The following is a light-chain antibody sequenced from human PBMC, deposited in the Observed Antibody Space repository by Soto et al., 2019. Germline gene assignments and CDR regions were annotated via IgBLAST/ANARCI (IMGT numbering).Light chain of an antibody. CDR2: KAS. CDR1: QSISSW. CDR3: QQYNSHSPLT. Sequence: DIQMTQSPSTLSASVGDRVIITCRASQSISSWLAWYQQKPGKAPKLLIYKASSLESGVPSRFSGSGSGTEFTLTISSLQPDDFATYYCQQYNSHSPLTFGGGTKV. J-gene: IGKJ4*01. V-gene: IGKV1-5*03.